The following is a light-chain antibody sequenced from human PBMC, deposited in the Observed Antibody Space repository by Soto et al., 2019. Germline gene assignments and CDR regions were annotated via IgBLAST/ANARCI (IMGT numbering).Light chain of an antibody. CDR3: GLYMGSGISV. V-gene: IGLV8-61*01. Sequence: QTVVTQEPSFSVSPGGTVTLTCGLSSGSVSTSYYPSWYQQTPGQAPRTLIYNTYTRSSGVPDRFSASILGDKAALTITGAQADDESDYYCGLYMGSGISVFGGGTKRTVL. CDR1: SGSVSTSYY. CDR2: NTY. J-gene: IGLJ2*01.